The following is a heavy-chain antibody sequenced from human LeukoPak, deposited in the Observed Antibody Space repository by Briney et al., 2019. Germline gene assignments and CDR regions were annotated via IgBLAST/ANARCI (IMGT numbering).Heavy chain of an antibody. CDR3: ARESFRVAGTHSHFRY. D-gene: IGHD6-19*01. V-gene: IGHV1-46*01. Sequence: ASVKVSCKASGYTFTSYYMHWVRQAPGQGLEWMGIINPSGGSTSYAQKFQGRVTMIRDTSTSTVYMELSSLRSEDTAVYYCARESFRVAGTHSHFRYWGQGTLVTVSS. J-gene: IGHJ4*02. CDR2: INPSGGST. CDR1: GYTFTSYY.